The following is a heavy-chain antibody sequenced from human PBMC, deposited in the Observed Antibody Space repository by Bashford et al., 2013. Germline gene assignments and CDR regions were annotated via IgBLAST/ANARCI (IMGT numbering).Heavy chain of an antibody. D-gene: IGHD3-10*01. CDR3: VRRHGYYGSGHPLDDAFDI. J-gene: IGHJ3*02. Sequence: GSVRLSCAASGFTFTNYAMHWVRQAPGKGLECISTITNNGRVTYYADSVEGRFTISRDNSKNMLFLQMSSLRAEDTAVYYCVRRHGYYGSGHPLDDAFDIWGQGTMVTVSS. CDR2: ITNNGRVT. CDR1: GFTFTNYA. V-gene: IGHV3-64D*06.